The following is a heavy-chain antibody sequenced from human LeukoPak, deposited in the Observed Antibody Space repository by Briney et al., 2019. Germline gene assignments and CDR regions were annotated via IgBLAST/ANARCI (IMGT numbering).Heavy chain of an antibody. CDR1: GFTFSNYW. V-gene: IGHV3-7*01. CDR2: INKDGSEK. D-gene: IGHD1-14*01. CDR3: ARQDHGPDY. Sequence: GGSLRLSCSASGFTFSNYWMNWLRQATGKGLEWLDNINKDGSEKNYVDSVKGRFTISRDNAKNSLYLQMNYLRPEDTAVYYCARQDHGPDYWGQGTLVTVSS. J-gene: IGHJ4*02.